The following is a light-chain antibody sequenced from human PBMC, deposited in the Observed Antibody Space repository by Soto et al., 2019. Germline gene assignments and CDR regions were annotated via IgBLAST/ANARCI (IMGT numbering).Light chain of an antibody. J-gene: IGKJ5*01. CDR3: QQYAGSPPS. V-gene: IGKV3-20*01. CDR2: GAS. CDR1: QSVSSTY. Sequence: EIVMTQSPGTLSLSPGERATLSFSASQSVSSTYLAWYQQKPGQAPRLLIFGASSRATGIPDRFSGSGSGTDFTLTISRLEPEDFAVYYCQQYAGSPPSFGQGTRLEIK.